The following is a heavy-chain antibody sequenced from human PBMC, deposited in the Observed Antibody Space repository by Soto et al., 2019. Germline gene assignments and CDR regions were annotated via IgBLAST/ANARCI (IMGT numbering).Heavy chain of an antibody. CDR3: ASLWFGELLILPNDAFDI. D-gene: IGHD3-10*01. J-gene: IGHJ3*02. V-gene: IGHV3-74*01. Sequence: PGGSLRLSCVASGFTFSDYWIHWVRQAPGKELVWVSRVSNDGSSTSYADSVKGRFTISRDNSKNTLYLQMNSLRAEDTAVYYCASLWFGELLILPNDAFDIWGQGTMVTVSS. CDR2: VSNDGSST. CDR1: GFTFSDYW.